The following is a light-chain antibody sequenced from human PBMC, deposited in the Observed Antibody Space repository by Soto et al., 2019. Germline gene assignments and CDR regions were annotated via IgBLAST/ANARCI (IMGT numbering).Light chain of an antibody. CDR2: GAS. CDR1: QSVNTNY. CDR3: QHYGSSPPLIT. Sequence: EIVLTQSPGTLSLSQGERATRSCRASQSVNTNYLASYQQGPGQAPRLLSYGASSRATGIPDRFSGGGSETDFTLTISSLEPADFAVYYCQHYGSSPPLITFGQGTRLEIK. J-gene: IGKJ5*01. V-gene: IGKV3-20*01.